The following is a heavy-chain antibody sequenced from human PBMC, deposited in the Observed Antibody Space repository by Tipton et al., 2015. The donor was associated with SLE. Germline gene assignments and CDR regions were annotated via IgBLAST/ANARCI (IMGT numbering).Heavy chain of an antibody. Sequence: TLSLTCTVSGGSISSSSYYWGWIRQPPGKGLEWIGEVNGYGRATYNPSLKSRVTISVSTSRNQLSLNLTSATAADTALYYCARARRTTSSHFDYWGQGTLVTVSS. V-gene: IGHV4-39*07. J-gene: IGHJ4*02. CDR2: VNGYGRA. CDR3: ARARRTTSSHFDY. D-gene: IGHD1-14*01. CDR1: GGSISSSSYY.